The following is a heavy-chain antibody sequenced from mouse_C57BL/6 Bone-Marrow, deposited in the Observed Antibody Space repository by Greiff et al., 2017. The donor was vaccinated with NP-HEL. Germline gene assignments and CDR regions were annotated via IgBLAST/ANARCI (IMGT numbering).Heavy chain of an antibody. Sequence: QVQLQQPGAELVRPGTSVKLSCKASGYTFTSYWMHWVKQRPGQGLEWIGVIDPSDSYTNYNQKFKGKATLTVDTSSSTAYMQLSSLTSEDAAVYYCARPGTYDGKYYYAMDDWGQGTSVTVSS. CDR1: GYTFTSYW. CDR2: IDPSDSYT. J-gene: IGHJ4*01. D-gene: IGHD2-10*01. V-gene: IGHV1-59*01. CDR3: ARPGTYDGKYYYAMDD.